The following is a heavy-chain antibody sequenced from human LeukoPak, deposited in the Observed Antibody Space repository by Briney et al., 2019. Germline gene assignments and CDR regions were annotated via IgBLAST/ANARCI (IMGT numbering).Heavy chain of an antibody. J-gene: IGHJ4*02. Sequence: PGGSLRLSCAASGFNFSIYGMHWVRQAPGKGLEWVAFIRYDGSNKYYADSVKGRFTISRDNSKNTLFLQMNSLRAEDTAVYYCAKEKHKVRGTPGYYFDYWGQGTLVTVFS. CDR1: GFNFSIYG. CDR2: IRYDGSNK. CDR3: AKEKHKVRGTPGYYFDY. D-gene: IGHD3-10*01. V-gene: IGHV3-30*02.